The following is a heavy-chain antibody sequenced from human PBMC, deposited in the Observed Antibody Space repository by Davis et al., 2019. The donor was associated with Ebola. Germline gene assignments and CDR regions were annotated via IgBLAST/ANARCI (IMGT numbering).Heavy chain of an antibody. J-gene: IGHJ4*02. Sequence: PGGSLRLSCATSGFTFGTYAMTWVRQAPGKGLEWVSVIGSRGGNIFYAASVKGRFTTSRDDSENTLYLQMTSLRAEDTAVYYCVKVGQWLIFDYWGQGTLVVVSS. D-gene: IGHD6-19*01. CDR1: GFTFGTYA. CDR3: VKVGQWLIFDY. V-gene: IGHV3-23*01. CDR2: IGSRGGNI.